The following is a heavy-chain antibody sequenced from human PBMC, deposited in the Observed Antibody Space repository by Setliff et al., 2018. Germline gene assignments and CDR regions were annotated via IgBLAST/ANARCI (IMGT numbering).Heavy chain of an antibody. J-gene: IGHJ5*01. Sequence: ASVKVSCKASGYTFRQSIVSWVRQAPGQGLEWLGWIGVYSGNTYSAQKFQGRVTMTTDTSTNTAYMELKSLRSDDTAVYYCSRLVRYCTTTTCQRVAGAESWGQGTLFTVSS. CDR1: GYTFRQSI. D-gene: IGHD2-8*01. CDR2: IGVYSGNT. V-gene: IGHV1-18*01. CDR3: SRLVRYCTTTTCQRVAGAES.